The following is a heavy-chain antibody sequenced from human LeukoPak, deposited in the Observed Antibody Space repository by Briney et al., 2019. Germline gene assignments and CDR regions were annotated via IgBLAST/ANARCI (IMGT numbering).Heavy chain of an antibody. D-gene: IGHD3-22*01. CDR3: AKGFYDSSAYHYAFDI. J-gene: IGHJ3*02. CDR1: GFTFSTYA. Sequence: GGSLRLSCTASGFTFSTYAMTWVRQAPGKGLEWVSVISASGDNTYYADSVKGRFTISRDDSQNTLYLQMNSLRAEDTALYYCAKGFYDSSAYHYAFDIWGQGTMVTVSS. V-gene: IGHV3-23*01. CDR2: ISASGDNT.